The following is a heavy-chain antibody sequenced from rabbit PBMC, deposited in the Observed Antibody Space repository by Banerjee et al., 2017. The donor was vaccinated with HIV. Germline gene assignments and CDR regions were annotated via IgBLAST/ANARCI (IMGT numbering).Heavy chain of an antibody. CDR3: ARGDADGVDNYLVGLDL. CDR1: GLDFSSSYW. V-gene: IGHV1S45*01. CDR2: IYTGSSGST. Sequence: QEQLEESGGGLVKPGGTLTLTCTASGLDFSSSYWICWVRQAPGKGLEWIACIYTGSSGSTYYASWAKGRFTISKTSSTTVTLQMTSLTAADTATYFCARGDADGVDNYLVGLDLWGQGTLVTVS. J-gene: IGHJ6*01. D-gene: IGHD6-1*01.